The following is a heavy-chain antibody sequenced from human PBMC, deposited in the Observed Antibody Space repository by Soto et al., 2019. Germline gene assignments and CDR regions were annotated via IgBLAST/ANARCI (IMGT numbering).Heavy chain of an antibody. Sequence: QVLLVESGGGVVQPGRSLRLSCAASGFTFSSYGMHWVRQAPGKGLEWVAVIAYDGSNKYYADSGKGRFTISRVNSKNTLYLQMNSLRAEDTAVYYCAKDALGDADPHGEDTDYFYVMDVWGQGTTVTVSS. CDR2: IAYDGSNK. CDR3: AKDALGDADPHGEDTDYFYVMDV. J-gene: IGHJ6*02. V-gene: IGHV3-30*18. D-gene: IGHD2-15*01. CDR1: GFTFSSYG.